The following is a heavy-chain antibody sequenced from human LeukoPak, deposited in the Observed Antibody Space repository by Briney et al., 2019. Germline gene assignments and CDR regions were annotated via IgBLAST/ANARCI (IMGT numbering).Heavy chain of an antibody. CDR1: GFTFSSYA. CDR2: ISGSGGST. V-gene: IGHV3-23*01. J-gene: IGHJ4*02. CDR3: AKDSRPGIAAAGIGTTFDY. D-gene: IGHD6-13*01. Sequence: GGSLRLSCAASGFTFSSYAMSWVRQAPGKGLEWVSAISGSGGSTYYADSVKGRFTISRDNSKNTLYLQMNSLRAEDTAAYYCAKDSRPGIAAAGIGTTFDYWGQGTLVTVSS.